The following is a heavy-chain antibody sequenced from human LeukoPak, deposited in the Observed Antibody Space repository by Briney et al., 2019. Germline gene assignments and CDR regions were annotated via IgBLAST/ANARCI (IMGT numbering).Heavy chain of an antibody. Sequence: GGSLRLSCAASGFTVSSNHMSWVRQAPGKGLEWVSVIYSGGSTYYADSVEGRFTISRHNSKNTLYLQMNSLRAEDTAVYYCARGGDSTGHYYIDYWGQGTLVTVSS. J-gene: IGHJ4*02. CDR2: IYSGGST. V-gene: IGHV3-53*04. D-gene: IGHD3-22*01. CDR1: GFTVSSNH. CDR3: ARGGDSTGHYYIDY.